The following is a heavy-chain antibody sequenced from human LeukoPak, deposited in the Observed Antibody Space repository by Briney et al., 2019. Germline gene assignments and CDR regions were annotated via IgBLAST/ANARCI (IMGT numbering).Heavy chain of an antibody. Sequence: GGSLRLSCAASGFIFSRYWMHWVRQAPGKGLVWISRINGDGSTLSYADSVKGRFTISRDNAKNTLYLQMNSLRAEDTAVYYCVRDFGESSGYYFDYWGQGTLVTVSS. J-gene: IGHJ4*02. D-gene: IGHD3-22*01. CDR2: INGDGSTL. V-gene: IGHV3-74*01. CDR3: VRDFGESSGYYFDY. CDR1: GFIFSRYW.